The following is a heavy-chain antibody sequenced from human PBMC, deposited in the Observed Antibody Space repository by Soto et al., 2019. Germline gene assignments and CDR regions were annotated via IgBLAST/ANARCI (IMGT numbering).Heavy chain of an antibody. J-gene: IGHJ4*02. CDR3: ARASDSSGYYLDY. D-gene: IGHD3-22*01. V-gene: IGHV3-30-3*01. Sequence: FLRLSCAASGFTFSSYAMHWVRQAPGKGLEWVAVISYDGSNKYYADSVKGRFTISRDNSKNTLYLQMNSLRAEDTAVYYCARASDSSGYYLDYWGQGTLVTVSS. CDR1: GFTFSSYA. CDR2: ISYDGSNK.